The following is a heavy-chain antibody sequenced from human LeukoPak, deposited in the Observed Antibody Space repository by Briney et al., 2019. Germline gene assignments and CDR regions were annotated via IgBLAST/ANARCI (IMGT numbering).Heavy chain of an antibody. J-gene: IGHJ4*02. CDR1: GFTFSSYA. CDR2: ISGSGGST. V-gene: IGHV3-23*01. Sequence: PGGSLRLSCAASGFTFSSYAMSWVRQAPGKGLEWVSAISGSGGSTYYADSVKGRFTISRDNSKNTLYLQMNSLRAEDTAVYYCAKDEMYSSGWYLLLLLKNIDYWGQGTLVTVSS. D-gene: IGHD6-19*01. CDR3: AKDEMYSSGWYLLLLLKNIDY.